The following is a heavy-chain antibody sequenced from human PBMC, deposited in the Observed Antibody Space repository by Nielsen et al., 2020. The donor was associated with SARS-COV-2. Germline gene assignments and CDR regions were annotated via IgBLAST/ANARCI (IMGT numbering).Heavy chain of an antibody. CDR1: GFTFSSYG. D-gene: IGHD2-15*01. CDR2: ISYDGSNK. CDR3: AKDVGYCSGGSCYSKGRWDAFDI. J-gene: IGHJ3*02. Sequence: GESLKISCAASGFTFSSYGMHWVRQAPGKGLEWVAVISYDGSNKYYADSVKGRFTISRDNTKNTLYLQMNSLRAEDTAVYYCAKDVGYCSGGSCYSKGRWDAFDIWGQGTMVTVSS. V-gene: IGHV3-33*05.